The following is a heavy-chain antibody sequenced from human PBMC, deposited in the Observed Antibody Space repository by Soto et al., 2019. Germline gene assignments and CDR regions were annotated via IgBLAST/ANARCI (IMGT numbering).Heavy chain of an antibody. D-gene: IGHD6-6*01. V-gene: IGHV1-18*01. Sequence: QVHLVQSGAEVKKPGASVKVSCKGSGYIFTTYGITWVRQAPGQGLEWMGWISAHNGNTNYAQKLQGRVTVTRDTSTSTAYMVMRNLRSDDTAEYNGARGRDGDYWGQGALVTVSS. CDR2: ISAHNGNT. J-gene: IGHJ4*02. CDR3: ARGRDGDY. CDR1: GYIFTTYG.